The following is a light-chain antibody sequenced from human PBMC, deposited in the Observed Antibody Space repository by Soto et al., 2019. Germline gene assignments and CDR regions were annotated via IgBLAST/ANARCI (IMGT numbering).Light chain of an antibody. CDR2: GAS. V-gene: IGKV3-20*01. J-gene: IGKJ2*01. CDR1: QSIGSSY. Sequence: EIVLTQSPGTLSLSPGERATLSCRASQSIGSSYLAWYQQKPGQAPRLLIHGASSRATGIPDRSSGSGSGAAFTLTISRLEPEDFAVYYCQQYGNQSLMYTFGQGTKLEIK. CDR3: QQYGNQSLMYT.